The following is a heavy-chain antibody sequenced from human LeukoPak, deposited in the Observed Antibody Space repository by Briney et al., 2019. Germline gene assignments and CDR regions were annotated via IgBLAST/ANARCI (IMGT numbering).Heavy chain of an antibody. V-gene: IGHV4-59*01. D-gene: IGHD3-10*01. J-gene: IGHJ6*02. Sequence: SETLSLTCTVSGGSISSYYWSWIRQPPGKGLEWIGYIYYSGSTNYNPSLKSRVTISVDTSKNQFSLKLSSVTAADTAVYYCARDYGSGSYVPYYYGMDVWGQGTTVTVSS. CDR2: IYYSGST. CDR1: GGSISSYY. CDR3: ARDYGSGSYVPYYYGMDV.